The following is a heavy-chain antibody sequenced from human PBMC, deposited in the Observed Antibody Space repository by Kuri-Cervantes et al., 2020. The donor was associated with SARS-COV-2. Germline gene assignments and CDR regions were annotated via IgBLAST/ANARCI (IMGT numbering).Heavy chain of an antibody. V-gene: IGHV3-7*01. CDR1: GFTFSSYW. Sequence: GGSLRLSCAASGFTFSSYWMSWVRQAPGKGLEWVANIKQDGSEKYYVDSVKGRFTISRGNAKNSLYLQMNSLRAEDTAVYYCARDRSTMIVVAAPGTERAFDIWGQGTMVTVSS. CDR3: ARDRSTMIVVAAPGTERAFDI. CDR2: IKQDGSEK. D-gene: IGHD3-22*01. J-gene: IGHJ3*02.